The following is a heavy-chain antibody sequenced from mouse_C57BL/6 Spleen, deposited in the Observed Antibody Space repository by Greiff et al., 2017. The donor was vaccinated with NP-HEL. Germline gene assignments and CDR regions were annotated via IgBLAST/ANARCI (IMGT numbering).Heavy chain of an antibody. CDR1: GYAFSSSW. CDR2: IYPGDGDT. D-gene: IGHD2-1*01. V-gene: IGHV1-82*01. Sequence: VKLQESGPELVKPGASVKISCKASGYAFSSSWMNWVKQRPGKGLEWIGRIYPGDGDTNYNGKFKGKATLTADKSSSTAYMQLSSLTSEDSAVYFCARRDYGNYNAMDYWGQGTSVTVSS. J-gene: IGHJ4*01. CDR3: ARRDYGNYNAMDY.